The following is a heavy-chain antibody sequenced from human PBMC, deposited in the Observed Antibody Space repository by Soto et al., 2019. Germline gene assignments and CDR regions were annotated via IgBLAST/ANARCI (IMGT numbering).Heavy chain of an antibody. V-gene: IGHV6-1*01. D-gene: IGHD3-22*01. CDR1: GDSVSSNSAA. CDR3: ARDRTYYYDSSGYYLRDYYYYYGMDV. Sequence: QTLSLTCAISGDSVSSNSAAWNWIRQSPSRGLEWLGRTYYRSKWYNDYAVSVKSRITINPDTSKNQFSLQLSSVTPEDTAVYYCARDRTYYYDSSGYYLRDYYYYYGMDVWGQGTTVTVS. J-gene: IGHJ6*02. CDR2: TYYRSKWYN.